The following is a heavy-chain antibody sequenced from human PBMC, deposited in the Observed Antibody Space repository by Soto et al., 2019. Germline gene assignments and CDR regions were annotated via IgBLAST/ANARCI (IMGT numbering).Heavy chain of an antibody. CDR2: INPHGGST. Sequence: ASVNVSCKAPGDTFTSCYLNWVRQAPGQGPECMGVINPHGGSTKYAQKFQGRVTMTRDTSRSTVYMELRSLRSDDTAIYYCARSSGGNFGIIIEGSNWFDPWGQGTLVTVSS. D-gene: IGHD3-3*01. J-gene: IGHJ5*02. V-gene: IGHV1-46*01. CDR1: GDTFTSCY. CDR3: ARSSGGNFGIIIEGSNWFDP.